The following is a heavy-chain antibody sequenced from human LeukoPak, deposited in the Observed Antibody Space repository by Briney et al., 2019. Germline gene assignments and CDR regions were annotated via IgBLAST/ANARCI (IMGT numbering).Heavy chain of an antibody. Sequence: PGGSLRLSCAASGITFSTHAMTWVRQGPGKGLEWVSSIDYSGSGTFYADSVKGRFTISRDNSKDTLYLQMNSLTVVDTAVYYCAKEEYDSGWYKWFGPWGQGTLVTVSS. CDR3: AKEEYDSGWYKWFGP. V-gene: IGHV3-23*01. J-gene: IGHJ5*02. D-gene: IGHD6-19*01. CDR2: IDYSGSGT. CDR1: GITFSTHA.